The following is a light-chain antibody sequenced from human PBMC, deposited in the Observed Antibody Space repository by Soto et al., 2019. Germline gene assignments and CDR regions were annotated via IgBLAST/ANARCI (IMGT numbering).Light chain of an antibody. J-gene: IGKJ1*01. CDR1: QSVSSSY. Sequence: EIVLTQSPGTLSLSPGERATLSCRASQSVSSSYLAWYQQRPGQAPRLLIYDASSRATGISDRFSGSGSGTDFALTISGLEPEDFVVYYCQQYGSSPWTFGQGTKVEIK. CDR2: DAS. CDR3: QQYGSSPWT. V-gene: IGKV3-20*01.